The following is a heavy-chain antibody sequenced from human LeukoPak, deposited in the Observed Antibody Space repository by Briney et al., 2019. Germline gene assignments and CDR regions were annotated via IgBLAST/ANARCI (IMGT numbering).Heavy chain of an antibody. D-gene: IGHD4-11*01. Sequence: SETLSLTCTVSDGSMSPYYWSWIRQSPGKGLEWIAYIFYNGNTKYNPSLWSRVTISIDTSRNQVFLNLNSVTAADTAVYYCARLHDYSNKRYYFDYWGQGTLVTVSS. CDR1: DGSMSPYY. CDR2: IFYNGNT. J-gene: IGHJ4*02. CDR3: ARLHDYSNKRYYFDY. V-gene: IGHV4-59*01.